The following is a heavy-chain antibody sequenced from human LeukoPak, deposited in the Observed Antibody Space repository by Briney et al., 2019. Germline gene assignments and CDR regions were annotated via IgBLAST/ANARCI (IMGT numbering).Heavy chain of an antibody. Sequence: RRASVKVSCKASGYTFTSYDINWVRQATGQGLEWMGIINPSGGSTSYAQKFQGRVTMTRDTSTSTVYMELSSLRSEDTAVYYCARGRGVTILCDYWGQGTLVTVSS. CDR1: GYTFTSYD. J-gene: IGHJ4*02. D-gene: IGHD4-17*01. CDR3: ARGRGVTILCDY. V-gene: IGHV1-46*01. CDR2: INPSGGST.